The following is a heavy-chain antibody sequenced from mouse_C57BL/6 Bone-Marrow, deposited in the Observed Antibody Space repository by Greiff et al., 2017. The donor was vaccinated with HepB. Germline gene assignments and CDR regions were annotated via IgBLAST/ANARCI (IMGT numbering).Heavy chain of an antibody. V-gene: IGHV1-15*01. CDR2: IDPETGGT. CDR3: TREGVATRYWYFDV. D-gene: IGHD1-1*01. CDR1: GYTFTDYE. J-gene: IGHJ1*03. Sequence: QVQLQQSGAELVRPGASVTLSCKASGYTFTDYEMHWVKQTPVHGLEWIGAIDPETGGTAYNQKFKGKAILTADKSSSTAYMELRSLTSEDSAVYYCTREGVATRYWYFDVWGTGTTVTVSS.